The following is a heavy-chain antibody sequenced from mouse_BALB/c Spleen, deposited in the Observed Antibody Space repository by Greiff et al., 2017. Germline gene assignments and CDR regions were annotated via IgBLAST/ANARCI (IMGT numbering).Heavy chain of an antibody. J-gene: IGHJ4*01. V-gene: IGHV5-15*02. D-gene: IGHD2-3*01. CDR3: ARDGYSYAMDY. CDR1: GFTFSDHR. Sequence: GMVVGAGGGFGQPGGARELSRAGPGFTFSDHRMAGGRQAPGKGPEWVAFISNLAYSIYYADTVTGRFTISRENAKNTLYLEMSSLRSEDTAMYYCARDGYSYAMDYWGQGTSVTVSS. CDR2: ISNLAYSI.